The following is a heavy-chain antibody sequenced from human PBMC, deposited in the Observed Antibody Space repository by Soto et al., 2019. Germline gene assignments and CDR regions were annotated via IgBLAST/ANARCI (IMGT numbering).Heavy chain of an antibody. CDR3: STDIGIHGLDI. D-gene: IGHD1-26*01. CDR1: RFSFTNAW. V-gene: IGHV3-15*01. J-gene: IGHJ6*02. Sequence: EVQLVESGGGFVQPGGSLRLSCVASRFSFTNAWMSWVRQAPGKGPEWVGRIKSKTDGGTADYAAPVKGRFTILRDDSQNTLYLHMDSLKTEDTALYHCSTDIGIHGLDIWGQGTTVTVSS. CDR2: IKSKTDGGTA.